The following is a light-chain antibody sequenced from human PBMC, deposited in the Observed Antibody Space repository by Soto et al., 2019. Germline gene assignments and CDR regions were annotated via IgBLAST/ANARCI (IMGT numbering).Light chain of an antibody. CDR3: TSYTSSSTVL. J-gene: IGLJ3*02. CDR2: DVS. V-gene: IGLV2-14*01. CDR1: SSEVGGYNY. Sequence: QSVLTQPASVSGSPGQSITISCTGTSSEVGGYNYVSWYQQHPGKAPKLMIYDVSNRPSGISNRFSGSKSGNTASLTIFVLQAEDEADYYCTSYTSSSTVLFGGGTKVTVL.